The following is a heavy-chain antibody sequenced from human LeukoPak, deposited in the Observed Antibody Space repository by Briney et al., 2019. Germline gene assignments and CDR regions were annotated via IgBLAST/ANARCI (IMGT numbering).Heavy chain of an antibody. Sequence: GGSLRLSCAASGFTFSSSAMSWVRQAPGQGLDWVSAISDSGVTAYYADSVKGRFTISRDNSKSTLYLQMNSLRAEDTAVYYCANLNAPYWGNFDYWGQGTLVTVSS. J-gene: IGHJ4*02. CDR2: ISDSGVTA. CDR3: ANLNAPYWGNFDY. V-gene: IGHV3-23*01. D-gene: IGHD3-16*01. CDR1: GFTFSSSA.